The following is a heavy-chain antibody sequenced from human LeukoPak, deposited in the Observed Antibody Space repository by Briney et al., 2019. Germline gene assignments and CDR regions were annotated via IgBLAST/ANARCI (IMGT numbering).Heavy chain of an antibody. Sequence: PSETLSLTCTVSGGSISSYYWSWIRQPPGKGLEWIGYIYYSGSTNYNPSLKSRVTISVDTSKNQFSLKLSSVTAADTAVYYCARGLSWGADGYDFWGQGTLVTVSS. CDR1: GGSISSYY. V-gene: IGHV4-59*01. CDR2: IYYSGST. J-gene: IGHJ4*02. CDR3: ARGLSWGADGYDF. D-gene: IGHD5-12*01.